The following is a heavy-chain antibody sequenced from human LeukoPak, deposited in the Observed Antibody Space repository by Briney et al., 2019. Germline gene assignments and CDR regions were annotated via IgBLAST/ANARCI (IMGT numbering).Heavy chain of an antibody. CDR3: VKALGGSGSY. CDR2: IRNDGTKE. CDR1: GFTFSGYG. V-gene: IGHV3-30*02. D-gene: IGHD3-10*01. J-gene: IGHJ4*02. Sequence: GGSLRLSCAASGFTFSGYGMSWVRQAPGKGLEWVAFIRNDGTKEYHADSVKGRFSISRDNPKNTLYLQMNSLSVEDTAIYYCVKALGGSGSYWGQGTSVIVSS.